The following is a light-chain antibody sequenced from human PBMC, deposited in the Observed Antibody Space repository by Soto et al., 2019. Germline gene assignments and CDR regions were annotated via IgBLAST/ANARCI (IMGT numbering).Light chain of an antibody. V-gene: IGKV3-20*01. CDR2: GAS. J-gene: IGKJ1*01. CDR1: QSVGSSY. Sequence: EIVLTQSPGTLSLSPGERATLSCRTSQSVGSSYLAWYQQKAGQPPRLLIYGASTRATGIPDRFSGSGSGTDFTLTISRLEPEDFAVYCCQRYGTSFWTFGQGTKVEI. CDR3: QRYGTSFWT.